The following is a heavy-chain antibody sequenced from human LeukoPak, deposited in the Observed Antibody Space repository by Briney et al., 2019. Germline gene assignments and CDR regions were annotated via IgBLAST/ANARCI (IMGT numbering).Heavy chain of an antibody. D-gene: IGHD1-14*01. J-gene: IGHJ4*02. CDR2: ISGSGGTT. CDR1: GSTFSTYA. V-gene: IGHV3-23*01. Sequence: GGSLRPSCAASGSTFSTYAMSWVRQAPGKGLEWVSGISGSGGTTYYADSVKGRFTMSRDNSKNTLYLQMNSLRAEDTAVYYCARSNREFASGTGDYWGQGTLVTVSS. CDR3: ARSNREFASGTGDY.